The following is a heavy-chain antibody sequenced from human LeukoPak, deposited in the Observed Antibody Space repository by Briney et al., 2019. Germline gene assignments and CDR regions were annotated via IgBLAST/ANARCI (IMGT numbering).Heavy chain of an antibody. J-gene: IGHJ4*02. CDR2: ISGSGGST. CDR3: AKEYYYDSSGYYGNFDY. Sequence: GGSLRLPCAASGFTFSSYAMSWVRQAPGKGLEWVSAISGSGGSTYYADSVKGRFTISRDNSKNTLYLQMNSLRAEDTAVYYCAKEYYYDSSGYYGNFDYWGQGTLVTVSS. CDR1: GFTFSSYA. D-gene: IGHD3-22*01. V-gene: IGHV3-23*01.